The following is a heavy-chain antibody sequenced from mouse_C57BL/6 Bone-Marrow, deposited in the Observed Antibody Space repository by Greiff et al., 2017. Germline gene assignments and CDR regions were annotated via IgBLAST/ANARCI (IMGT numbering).Heavy chain of an antibody. Sequence: QVQLQQPGAELVKPGASVKLSCKASGYTFTSYWMHWVKQRPGQGLEWIGMIHPNSGSTNYNEKFKSKATLTVDKSSSTAYMQLSSLTSEDSAVYYCARWGYYGHYARDYWGRGTSVTVSS. CDR2: IHPNSGST. V-gene: IGHV1-64*01. J-gene: IGHJ4*01. CDR1: GYTFTSYW. CDR3: ARWGYYGHYARDY. D-gene: IGHD1-1*01.